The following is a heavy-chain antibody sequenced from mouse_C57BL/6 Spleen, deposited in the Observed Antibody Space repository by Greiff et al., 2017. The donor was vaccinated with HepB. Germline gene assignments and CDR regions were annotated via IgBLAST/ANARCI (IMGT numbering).Heavy chain of an antibody. CDR2: ISSGSSTI. V-gene: IGHV5-17*01. CDR3: ARGYYSKRGFAY. J-gene: IGHJ3*01. CDR1: GFTFSDYG. D-gene: IGHD2-12*01. Sequence: EVQLVESGGGLVKPGGSLKLSCAASGFTFSDYGMHWVRQAPEKGLEWVAYISSGSSTIYYADTVKGRFTISRDNAKNTLFLQMTSLRSEDTAMYYCARGYYSKRGFAYWGQGTLVTVSA.